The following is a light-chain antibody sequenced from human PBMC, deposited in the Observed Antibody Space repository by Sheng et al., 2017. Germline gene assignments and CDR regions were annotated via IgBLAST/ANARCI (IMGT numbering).Light chain of an antibody. V-gene: IGKV2-30*02. CDR1: QSLVHFDGNTY. Sequence: VVLTQSPLSLPVTLGQPASISCRSSQSLVHFDGNTYFNWFQQRPGQSPRRLIYKVSNRDSGVPDRFSGSGSGTDFYTENTAGWRLRMLEVYYCMQGTYWPRTFGPGDQAGD. J-gene: IGKJ2*01. CDR3: MQGTYWPRT. CDR2: KVS.